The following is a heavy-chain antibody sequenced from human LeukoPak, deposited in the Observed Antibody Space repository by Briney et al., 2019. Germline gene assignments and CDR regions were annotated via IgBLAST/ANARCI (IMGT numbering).Heavy chain of an antibody. Sequence: GESLKISCQGLGYRFDNYWVAWVRQRPGKGLERMGIIYPGDADTAYSPSFQGQVTISADTSIMTVYLQWTSLEASDTAMYYCARHVSVDPDSPTTSGKRSAGFEIWGQGTMVIVSS. CDR3: ARHVSVDPDSPTTSGKRSAGFEI. CDR1: GYRFDNYW. J-gene: IGHJ3*02. CDR2: IYPGDADT. D-gene: IGHD4-23*01. V-gene: IGHV5-51*01.